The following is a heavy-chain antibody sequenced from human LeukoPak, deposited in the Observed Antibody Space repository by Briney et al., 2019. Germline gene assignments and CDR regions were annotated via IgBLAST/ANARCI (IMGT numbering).Heavy chain of an antibody. D-gene: IGHD1-1*01. V-gene: IGHV4-39*01. CDR3: ARLPATGNGGRGAVDI. J-gene: IGHJ3*02. CDR1: GGSISSSSYF. CDR2: MSYSGSA. Sequence: PSETLSLTCTVSGGSISSSSYFWGWIRQPPGKGLEWIGSMSYSGSAFYHPSLESRVTMSLDTSKKKFSLELSSVTAADTAVYFCARLPATGNGGRGAVDIWGQGTMVTVSS.